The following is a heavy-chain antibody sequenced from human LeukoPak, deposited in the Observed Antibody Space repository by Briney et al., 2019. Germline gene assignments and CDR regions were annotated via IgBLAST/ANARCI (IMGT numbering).Heavy chain of an antibody. CDR2: VSLSGLT. CDR3: SRENGAFSPFGY. V-gene: IGHV4-4*02. Sequence: SETLSLTCGVSGGSITSTNWWSWVRQPPGQGLEWIGEVSLSGLTNYNPSLSSRVIMALDMSKNHLSLHLTSVTAADTAVYYCSRENGAFSPFGYWGQGYLVTVLS. D-gene: IGHD2-8*01. J-gene: IGHJ4*02. CDR1: GGSITSTNW.